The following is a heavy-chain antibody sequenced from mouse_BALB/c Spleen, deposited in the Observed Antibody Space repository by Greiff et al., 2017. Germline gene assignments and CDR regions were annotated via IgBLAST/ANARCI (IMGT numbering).Heavy chain of an antibody. CDR2: IYPGSGNT. D-gene: IGHD1-1*01. CDR3: ARGKLDYYLDYAMDY. Sequence: QVQLKESGPELVKPGASVKISCKASGYTFTDYYINWVKQKPGQGLEWIGWIYPGSGNTKYNEKFKGKATLTVDTSSSTAYMQLSSLTSEDTAVYFCARGKLDYYLDYAMDYWGQGTSVTVSS. J-gene: IGHJ4*01. CDR1: GYTFTDYY. V-gene: IGHV1-84*02.